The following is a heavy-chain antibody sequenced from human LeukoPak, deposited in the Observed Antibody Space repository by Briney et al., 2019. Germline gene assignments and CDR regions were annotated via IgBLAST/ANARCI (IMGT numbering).Heavy chain of an antibody. CDR2: IYHSGST. J-gene: IGHJ4*02. V-gene: IGHV4-38-2*01. CDR1: GYSINSGYY. D-gene: IGHD2-15*01. CDR3: ARVVVAATFFDY. Sequence: SETLSLTCAVSGYSINSGYYWGWIRQPPRKGLEGIGSIYHSGSTYYHPSLKSRVTISVDTSKNQFSLKLSSVTAADTAVYYCARVVVAATFFDYWGQGTLVTVSS.